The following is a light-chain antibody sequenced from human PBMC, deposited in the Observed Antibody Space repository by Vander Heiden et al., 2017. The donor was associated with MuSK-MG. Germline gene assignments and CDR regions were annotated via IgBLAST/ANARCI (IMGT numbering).Light chain of an antibody. CDR3: QVWDTTTLYV. CDR1: NIGSKS. J-gene: IGLJ1*01. Sequence: SYVLTQPTSVSVAPGKTASITCEGHNIGSKSVHWYQQKPGQAPVVVIYYDSDRPSGIPERFSGSNSGNTATLTISGVEAGDEADYYCQVWDTTTLYVFGTGTKVTVL. V-gene: IGLV3-21*04. CDR2: YDS.